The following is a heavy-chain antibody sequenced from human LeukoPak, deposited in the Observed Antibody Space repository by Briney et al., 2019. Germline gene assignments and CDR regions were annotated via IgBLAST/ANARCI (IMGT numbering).Heavy chain of an antibody. J-gene: IGHJ4*02. D-gene: IGHD2-15*01. Sequence: GRSLRLSCAASGFTFSSYAMHWVRQAPGKGLEWVAVISYDGSNKYYADSVKGRFTISRDNSKNTLYLQMNSLRAEDTAVYYCAKDQSGTLGYCSGGSCYIFVYWGQGTLVTVSS. CDR2: ISYDGSNK. CDR1: GFTFSSYA. CDR3: AKDQSGTLGYCSGGSCYIFVY. V-gene: IGHV3-30*04.